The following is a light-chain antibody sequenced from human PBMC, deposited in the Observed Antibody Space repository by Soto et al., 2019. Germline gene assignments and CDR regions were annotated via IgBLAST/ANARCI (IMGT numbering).Light chain of an antibody. CDR2: ATN. V-gene: IGLV1-40*01. CDR1: SSNIGAGYG. Sequence: QPVLTQPPSVSGAPGQRVTISCTGSSSNIGAGYGVHWYQQLPGTAPKLLIYATNNRASGVPDRFSGSASGTSASLAITGLQAEDEADYYCQSDDSSLSAGRVFGGGTQLTVL. J-gene: IGLJ2*01. CDR3: QSDDSSLSAGRV.